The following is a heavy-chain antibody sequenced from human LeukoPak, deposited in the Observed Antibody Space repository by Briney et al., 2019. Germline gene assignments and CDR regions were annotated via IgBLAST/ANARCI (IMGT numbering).Heavy chain of an antibody. J-gene: IGHJ6*04. Sequence: PGGSLRLSCAASGFTFSSYGMHWVRQAPGEGLEWVAFIRYDVSNKYYADSVKGRFTISRDNAKNSLYLQMNSLRAEDTAVYYCAELGITMIGGVWGKGTTVTISS. V-gene: IGHV3-30*02. CDR1: GFTFSSYG. CDR3: AELGITMIGGV. D-gene: IGHD3-10*02. CDR2: IRYDVSNK.